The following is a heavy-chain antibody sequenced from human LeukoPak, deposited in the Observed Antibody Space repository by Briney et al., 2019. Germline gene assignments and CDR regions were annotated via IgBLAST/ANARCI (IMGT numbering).Heavy chain of an antibody. CDR2: IYYSGST. CDR3: ARHPTYYDILTGYYPPVYFDY. Sequence: SETLSLTCTVSGSSISSSSYYWGWIRQPPGKGLEWIGSIYYSGSTYYNPPLKSRVTISVDTSKNQFSLKLSSVTAADTAVYYCARHPTYYDILTGYYPPVYFDYWGQGTLVTVSS. V-gene: IGHV4-39*01. D-gene: IGHD3-9*01. CDR1: GSSISSSSYY. J-gene: IGHJ4*02.